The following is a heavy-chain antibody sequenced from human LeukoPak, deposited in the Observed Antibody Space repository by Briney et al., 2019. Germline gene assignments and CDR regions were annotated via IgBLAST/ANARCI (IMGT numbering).Heavy chain of an antibody. Sequence: PGGSLRLSCAASGFTFSSYGMHWVRQAPGKGLEWLAFIRYDGSNKYYADSVKGRFTISRDNSKNTLYLQMNSLRAEDTAVYYCAKDRYCDSSGYYENYFDYWGQGTLVTVSS. V-gene: IGHV3-30*02. CDR2: IRYDGSNK. CDR3: AKDRYCDSSGYYENYFDY. J-gene: IGHJ4*02. D-gene: IGHD3-22*01. CDR1: GFTFSSYG.